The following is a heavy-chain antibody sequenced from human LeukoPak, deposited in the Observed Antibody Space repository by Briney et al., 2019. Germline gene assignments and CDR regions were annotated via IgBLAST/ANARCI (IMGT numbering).Heavy chain of an antibody. V-gene: IGHV4-59*01. D-gene: IGHD5-18*01. J-gene: IGHJ4*02. CDR1: GGSISDSS. Sequence: SETLSLTCTVSGGSISDSSWSWIRQPPGKGLEWIGHLYYSGISNYNPSLKSRVTMSVDTSKNQFSLKLSFVTAADTAVYYCARVRRGYSYGLFDDWGQGTLVTVSS. CDR2: LYYSGIS. CDR3: ARVRRGYSYGLFDD.